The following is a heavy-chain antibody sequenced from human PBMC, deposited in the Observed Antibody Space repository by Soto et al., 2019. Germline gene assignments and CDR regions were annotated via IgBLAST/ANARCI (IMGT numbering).Heavy chain of an antibody. CDR1: GFTFSSYA. CDR3: ASRSSSGYFDY. CDR2: ISGSDGST. Sequence: EVQLLESGGGLVQPGGSLRLSCAASGFTFSSYAMTWVRQAPGKGLEWVSVISGSDGSTYSADSVKGRFTISRDNSKNPLQLQMNRLRAEDTAVYYCASRSSSGYFDYWGQGTLVTVSS. V-gene: IGHV3-23*01. D-gene: IGHD6-13*01. J-gene: IGHJ4*02.